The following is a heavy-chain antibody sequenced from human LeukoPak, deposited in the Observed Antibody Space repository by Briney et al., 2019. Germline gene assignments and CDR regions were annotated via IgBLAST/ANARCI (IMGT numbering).Heavy chain of an antibody. Sequence: PSGTLSLTCAVSGGSISSSNWWSWVRQPPGKGLEWIGEIYHSGSTNYNPSLKSRVTISVYKSKNQFSLKLSSVTAADTAVYYCARGRNYDILTGSYYGMDVWGQGTTVTVSS. J-gene: IGHJ6*02. CDR2: IYHSGST. V-gene: IGHV4-4*02. CDR3: ARGRNYDILTGSYYGMDV. CDR1: GGSISSSNW. D-gene: IGHD3-9*01.